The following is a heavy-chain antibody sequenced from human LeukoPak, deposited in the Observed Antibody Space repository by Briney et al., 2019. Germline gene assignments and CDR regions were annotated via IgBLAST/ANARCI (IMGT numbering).Heavy chain of an antibody. CDR1: GFTFSRYW. Sequence: GGSLTLSCAASGFTFSRYWMCWVRQAPGKGLEWVANTKQDGSEKYYLESVKGRFTISRDNAKNSLYLHMNSLRGEDTAVYYCALSSGNYAIPFDYWGQGTLVTVSS. D-gene: IGHD1-26*01. V-gene: IGHV3-7*01. CDR3: ALSSGNYAIPFDY. J-gene: IGHJ4*02. CDR2: TKQDGSEK.